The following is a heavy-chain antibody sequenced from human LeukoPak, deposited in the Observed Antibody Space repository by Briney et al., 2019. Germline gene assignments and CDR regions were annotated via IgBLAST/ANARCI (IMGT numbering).Heavy chain of an antibody. CDR2: IYHSGST. V-gene: IGHV4-30-2*01. J-gene: IGHJ5*02. D-gene: IGHD2-2*01. CDR3: ARATRGWFDP. Sequence: SQTLSLTCTVSGGSISSGGYYWSWIRQPPGKGLEWIGYIYHSGSTNYNPSLKSRVTISVDKSKNQFSLKLSSVTAADTAVYYCARATRGWFDPWGQGTLVTVSS. CDR1: GGSISSGGYY.